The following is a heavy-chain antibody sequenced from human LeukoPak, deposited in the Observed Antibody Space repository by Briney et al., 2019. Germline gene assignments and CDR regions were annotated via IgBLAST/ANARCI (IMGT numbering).Heavy chain of an antibody. J-gene: IGHJ4*02. CDR3: ARASSDDTAMATPFAY. CDR1: GGTFSNYG. CDR2: ITPIFGKA. D-gene: IGHD5-18*01. Sequence: ASVKVSCKASGGTFSNYGINWVRQAPGQGLEWMGGITPIFGKANYVQKFQGRVTITADKSTSTAYMELSRLRSEDTATYYCARASSDDTAMATPFAYWGQGTLVIVSS. V-gene: IGHV1-69*06.